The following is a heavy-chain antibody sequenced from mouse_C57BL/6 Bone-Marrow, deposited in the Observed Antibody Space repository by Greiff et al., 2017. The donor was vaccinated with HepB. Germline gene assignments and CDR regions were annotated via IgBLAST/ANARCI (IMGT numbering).Heavy chain of an antibody. CDR3: ARNDYGGFAY. D-gene: IGHD2-4*01. CDR2: IYPRSGNT. J-gene: IGHJ3*01. CDR1: GYTFTSYG. Sequence: VQLQQSGAELARPGASVKLSCKASGYTFTSYGISWVKQRTGQGLEWIGEIYPRSGNTYYNEKFKGKATLTADKSSNTAYMELRSLTSEDSAVYFCARNDYGGFAYWGQGTLVTVSA. V-gene: IGHV1-81*01.